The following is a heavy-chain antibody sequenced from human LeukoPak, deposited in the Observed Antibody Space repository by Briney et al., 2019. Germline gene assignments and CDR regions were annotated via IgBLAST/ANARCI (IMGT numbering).Heavy chain of an antibody. CDR3: ARDGGTVAAARNWFDP. Sequence: AASVKVSCKASGYTFTGYYMHWVRQAPGQGLEWMGWINPNSGGTNYAQKFQGRVTMTRDTSISTAYMELSRLRSDDTAVYYCARDGGTVAAARNWFDPWGQGTLVTVSS. CDR2: INPNSGGT. V-gene: IGHV1-2*02. CDR1: GYTFTGYY. J-gene: IGHJ5*02. D-gene: IGHD6-19*01.